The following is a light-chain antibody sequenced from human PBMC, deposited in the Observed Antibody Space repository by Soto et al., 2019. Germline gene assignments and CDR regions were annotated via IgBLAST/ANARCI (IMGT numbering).Light chain of an antibody. Sequence: IVLTQSPGTLSLSPWERATLSCRASQSVSSSYLAWYQQKPGQAPRLLIYGASSRATGIPDRFSGSGSETDFTLTISRLEPEDFAVYYCQQYGSSPLTFGGGTKVDI. CDR1: QSVSSSY. V-gene: IGKV3-20*01. CDR3: QQYGSSPLT. J-gene: IGKJ4*01. CDR2: GAS.